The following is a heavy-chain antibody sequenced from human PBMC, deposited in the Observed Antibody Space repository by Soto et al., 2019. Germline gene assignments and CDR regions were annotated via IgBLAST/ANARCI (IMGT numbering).Heavy chain of an antibody. CDR3: AHRGGCSAASCFSNYFDA. Sequence: QITLKESGPALVRPTQALTLTCTFSGFSLTTSGVGVAWIRQPPGKALECLALVYWDGDERFNPSLRNRLTLTKDTSKNRVVLTMTNMDPVDTGTYYCAHRGGCSAASCFSNYFDAWGHGALVTVSS. D-gene: IGHD2-15*01. J-gene: IGHJ5*01. CDR2: VYWDGDE. CDR1: GFSLTTSGVG. V-gene: IGHV2-5*02.